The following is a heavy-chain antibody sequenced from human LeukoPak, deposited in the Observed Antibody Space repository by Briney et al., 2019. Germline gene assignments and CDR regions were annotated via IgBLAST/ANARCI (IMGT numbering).Heavy chain of an antibody. CDR3: ARGYYYDSSGYYYV. CDR2: INPNSGGT. J-gene: IGHJ4*02. V-gene: IGHV1-2*06. Sequence: ASVKVSCKASGYTFTGYYMRWVRQAPGQGLEWMGRINPNSGGTNYAQKFQGRVTMTRDTSISTAYMELSRLRSDDTAVYYCARGYYYDSSGYYYVWGQGTLVTVSS. D-gene: IGHD3-22*01. CDR1: GYTFTGYY.